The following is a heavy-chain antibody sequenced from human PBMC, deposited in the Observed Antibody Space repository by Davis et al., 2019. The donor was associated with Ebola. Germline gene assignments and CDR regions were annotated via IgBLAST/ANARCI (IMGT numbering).Heavy chain of an antibody. D-gene: IGHD3-9*01. CDR1: GFTFSSYS. CDR3: AKDSPAYYDILTGYYSH. V-gene: IGHV3-21*04. CDR2: ISSSSSYI. Sequence: GESLKISCAASGFTFSSYSMNWVRQAPGKGLEWVSSISSSSSYIYYADSVKGRFTISRDNAKTSLYLQMNSLRAEDTAIYYCAKDSPAYYDILTGYYSHWGQGTLVTVSS. J-gene: IGHJ4*02.